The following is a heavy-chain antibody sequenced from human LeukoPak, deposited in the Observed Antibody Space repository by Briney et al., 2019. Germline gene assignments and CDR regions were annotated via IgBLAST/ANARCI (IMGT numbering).Heavy chain of an antibody. CDR1: GFTFSSYW. CDR2: IKQDGSEK. Sequence: GGSLRLSCAASGFTFSSYWMSWVRQAPGKGLEWVANIKQDGSEKYYVDSVKGRFTISRDNAKNSLYLQMNSLRAEDTAVYYCASQDYDYVWGRMVGGFDILGQGTMVTGSS. D-gene: IGHD3-16*01. V-gene: IGHV3-7*03. CDR3: ASQDYDYVWGRMVGGFDI. J-gene: IGHJ3*02.